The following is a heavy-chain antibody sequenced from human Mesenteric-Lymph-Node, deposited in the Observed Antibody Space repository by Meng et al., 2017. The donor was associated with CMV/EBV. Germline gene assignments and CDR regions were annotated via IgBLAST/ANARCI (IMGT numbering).Heavy chain of an antibody. CDR1: GGSISSSSYY. CDR2: IYYSGST. Sequence: SETLSLTCTVSGGSISSSSYYWGWIRQPPGKGLEWIGSIYYSGSTYYNPSLKSRVTISVDTSKNQFSLKLSSVTAADTAVYYCARGRGGFTVTTYYYGMDVWGQGTTVTVSS. V-gene: IGHV4-39*07. D-gene: IGHD4-11*01. CDR3: ARGRGGFTVTTYYYGMDV. J-gene: IGHJ6*02.